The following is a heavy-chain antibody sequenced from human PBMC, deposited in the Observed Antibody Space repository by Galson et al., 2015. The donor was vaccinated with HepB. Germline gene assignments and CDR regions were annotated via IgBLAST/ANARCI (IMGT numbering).Heavy chain of an antibody. CDR1: GFTFSSSA. V-gene: IGHV3-23*01. CDR2: ISGSGGTT. J-gene: IGHJ4*02. CDR3: AKAGDFGDYPVY. Sequence: SLRLSCAASGFTFSSSAMSWVRQAPGKGLEWVSMISGSGGTTYYTDSVKGRFTISRDNSKNTLFLQMNSLRAEDTAVFYCAKAGDFGDYPVYWGQGTLVTVSS. D-gene: IGHD4-17*01.